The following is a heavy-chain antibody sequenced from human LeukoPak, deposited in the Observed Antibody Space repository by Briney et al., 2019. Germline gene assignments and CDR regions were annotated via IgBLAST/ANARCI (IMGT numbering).Heavy chain of an antibody. J-gene: IGHJ4*02. D-gene: IGHD3-16*01. CDR1: GFTFSSYA. CDR2: ISGSGGST. V-gene: IGHV3-23*01. CDR3: AETPDAYSYETFDY. Sequence: GGSLRLSCAASGFTFSSYAMSWVRQAPGKGLEWVSVISGSGGSTYYADSVKGRFTTSRDNSKNTLYLQMNSLRAEDTAVYYRAETPDAYSYETFDYWGQGTLVTVSS.